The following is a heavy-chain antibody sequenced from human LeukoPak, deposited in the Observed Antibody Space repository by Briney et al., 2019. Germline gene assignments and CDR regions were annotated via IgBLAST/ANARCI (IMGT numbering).Heavy chain of an antibody. D-gene: IGHD2-2*01. CDR1: GFTFSSHG. V-gene: IGHV3-30*03. CDR3: AREASVTNWYFDL. CDR2: IASDGSAQ. J-gene: IGHJ2*01. Sequence: GGSLRLSCAASGFTFSSHGMQWVRQAPGKGLEWVTVIASDGSAQYYTDSVKGRFTTSRDNSKNMLYLQMDSLRTEDTAVYYCAREASVTNWYFDLWGRGALVSVSS.